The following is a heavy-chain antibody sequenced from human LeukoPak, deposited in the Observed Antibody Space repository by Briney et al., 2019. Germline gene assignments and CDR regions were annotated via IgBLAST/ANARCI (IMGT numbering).Heavy chain of an antibody. Sequence: SETLSLTCTVSGDSMTTAYWSWLRQPAGEGLGWIGRIYPSGTPNYNPYLKSRVPISVGPSNSQFSLKLTSMTAADTAVYYCARDSPVFGVVADHFGIWGQGTMVSVSS. V-gene: IGHV4-4*07. CDR1: GDSMTTAY. J-gene: IGHJ3*02. CDR3: ARDSPVFGVVADHFGI. D-gene: IGHD3-3*01. CDR2: IYPSGTP.